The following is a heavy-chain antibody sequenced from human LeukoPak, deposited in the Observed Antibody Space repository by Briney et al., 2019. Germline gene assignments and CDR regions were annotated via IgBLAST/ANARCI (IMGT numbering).Heavy chain of an antibody. CDR3: ARVPDHYDSSGYYSVFDY. CDR1: GGSISSSSYY. V-gene: IGHV4-39*07. D-gene: IGHD3-22*01. Sequence: SETLSLTRTVSGGSISSSSYYWGWIRQPPGKGLEWIGSIYYSGSTYYNPSLKSRVTISVDTSKNQFSLKLSSVTAADTAVYYCARVPDHYDSSGYYSVFDYWGQGTLVTVSS. CDR2: IYYSGST. J-gene: IGHJ4*02.